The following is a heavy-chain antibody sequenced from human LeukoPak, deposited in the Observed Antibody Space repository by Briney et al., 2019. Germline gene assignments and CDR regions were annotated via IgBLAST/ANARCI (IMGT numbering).Heavy chain of an antibody. CDR2: VNSDGSWT. Sequence: GGSLRLSCAASGNYWMHWVRQAPGKGLMWVSHVNSDGSWTSHADSVKGRFTISKDNAKNTVYLQMNNLRTEDTAVYYCVSFYETNWGRGTLVTVSS. J-gene: IGHJ4*02. CDR1: GNYW. D-gene: IGHD2-2*01. V-gene: IGHV3-74*01. CDR3: VSFYETN.